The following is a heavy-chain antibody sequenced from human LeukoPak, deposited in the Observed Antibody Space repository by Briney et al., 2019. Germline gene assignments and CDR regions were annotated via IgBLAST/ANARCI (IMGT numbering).Heavy chain of an antibody. CDR1: GFTFSSYA. J-gene: IGHJ3*02. D-gene: IGHD4-23*01. CDR3: AKSPTVDAAFDI. Sequence: GSLRLSCAASGFTFSSYAMNWVRQAPGKGLEWVSGIGYTGDSTFYADSVKGRFTVSRDSSKNTLFPHMNSLRAEDTALYYCAKSPTVDAAFDIWGQGTMVTVSS. V-gene: IGHV3-23*01. CDR2: IGYTGDST.